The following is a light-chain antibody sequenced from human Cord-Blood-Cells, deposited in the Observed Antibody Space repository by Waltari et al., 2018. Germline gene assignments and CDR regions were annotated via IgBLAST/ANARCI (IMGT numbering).Light chain of an antibody. CDR1: SSDVGGYNY. CDR3: SSYTSSSTLV. Sequence: QSALTQPASVSGSPGQSITISCTGPSSDVGGYNYVSWYQQHPGKAPKLMIYEFSNRPSGVSNRFSGSKSGNTASLTISGLQAEDEADYYCSSYTSSSTLVFGTGTKVTVL. J-gene: IGLJ1*01. V-gene: IGLV2-14*01. CDR2: EFS.